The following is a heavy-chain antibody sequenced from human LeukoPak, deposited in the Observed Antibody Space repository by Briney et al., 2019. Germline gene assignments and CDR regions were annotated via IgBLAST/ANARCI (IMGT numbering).Heavy chain of an antibody. CDR1: GFTFSSYW. CDR2: IKQDGSEK. V-gene: IGHV3-7*01. D-gene: IGHD5-12*01. CDR3: ARARDSSGYEGNYFDY. Sequence: GGSLRLSRAASGFTFSSYWMSWVRQAPGKGLEWVANIKQDGSEKYYVDSVKGRFTISRDNAKNSLYLQMNSLRAEDTAVYYCARARDSSGYEGNYFDYWGQGTLVTVSS. J-gene: IGHJ4*02.